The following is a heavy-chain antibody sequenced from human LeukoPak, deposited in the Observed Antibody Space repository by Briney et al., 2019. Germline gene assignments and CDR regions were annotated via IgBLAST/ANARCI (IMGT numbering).Heavy chain of an antibody. CDR1: GGSLSEFY. V-gene: IGHV4-34*01. CDR2: VNYNGST. Sequence: SETLSLTCAVSGGSLSEFYWNWIRQSPVKGLEWIGEVNYNGSTAYNPSLKSRVTISVDTSKNQFSLKLNSVTAADTAVYYCARVDQLWYFDYWGQGTLVTVSS. D-gene: IGHD2-2*01. CDR3: ARVDQLWYFDY. J-gene: IGHJ4*02.